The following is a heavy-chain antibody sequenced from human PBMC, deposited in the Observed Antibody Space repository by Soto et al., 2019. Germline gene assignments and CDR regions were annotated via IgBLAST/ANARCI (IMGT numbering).Heavy chain of an antibody. CDR1: VDSVSSNSAV. D-gene: IGHD1-1*01. CDR2: TYYKSKWYY. J-gene: IGHJ6*03. CDR3: ARGSWDDVSGHYYMEV. Sequence: SQTLSLTCAISVDSVSSNSAVCNLVRQTASRGLEWLGRTYYKSKWYYTYAASVKSRITVSPDTSKNQFSLQLTSVTPEDTAVYYCARGSWDDVSGHYYMEVWDKGTTVTVSS. V-gene: IGHV6-1*01.